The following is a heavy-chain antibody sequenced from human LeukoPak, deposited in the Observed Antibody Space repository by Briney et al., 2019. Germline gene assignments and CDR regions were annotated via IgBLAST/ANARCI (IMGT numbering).Heavy chain of an antibody. D-gene: IGHD3-10*01. J-gene: IGHJ5*02. CDR3: ATGFGNVRGVT. CDR2: INHSGNT. V-gene: IGHV4-34*01. Sequence: PSETLSLTCAVYGGSLSGDYWSWIRQSPGKGLEWIGEINHSGNTNYNPSLKSRATMSVDTSKNQISLKMSSVTAADTAVYYCATGFGNVRGVTWGQGTLVTVSS. CDR1: GGSLSGDY.